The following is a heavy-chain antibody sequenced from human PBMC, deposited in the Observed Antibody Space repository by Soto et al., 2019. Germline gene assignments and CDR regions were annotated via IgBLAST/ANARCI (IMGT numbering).Heavy chain of an antibody. V-gene: IGHV3-15*07. J-gene: IGHJ3*02. Sequence: PGGSLRLSCAASGSTFSNAWMNWVRQAPGKGLEWVGRIKSKTDGGTTDYAAPVKGRFTISRDDSKNTLYLQMNSLKTEDTAVYYCTTDNVVVVVADDAFDIWGQGTMVTVSS. CDR3: TTDNVVVVVADDAFDI. D-gene: IGHD2-15*01. CDR1: GSTFSNAW. CDR2: IKSKTDGGTT.